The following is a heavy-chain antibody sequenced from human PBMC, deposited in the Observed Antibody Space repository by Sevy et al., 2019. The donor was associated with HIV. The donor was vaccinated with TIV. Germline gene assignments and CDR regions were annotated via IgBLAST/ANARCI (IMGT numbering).Heavy chain of an antibody. CDR3: ARDLRRAVAGAVFDY. Sequence: GGSLRLSCAASGFTFSSYWMSWVRQAPGKGLEWVANIKQDGSEKYYVDSVKGRFTSSRDNAKNSLYLQMNSLRAEDTAVYYCARDLRRAVAGAVFDYWGQGTLVTVSS. V-gene: IGHV3-7*01. CDR1: GFTFSSYW. J-gene: IGHJ4*02. CDR2: IKQDGSEK. D-gene: IGHD6-19*01.